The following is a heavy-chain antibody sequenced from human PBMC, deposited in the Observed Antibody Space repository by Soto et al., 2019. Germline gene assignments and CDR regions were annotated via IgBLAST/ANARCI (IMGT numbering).Heavy chain of an antibody. CDR1: GFTFSTYS. D-gene: IGHD3-9*01. Sequence: EVQLVESGGGLIEPGGSLRLSGAASGFTFSTYSMNWVREAPGKGLERVSYFSSSSSTIYYADSVKGRFTISRDNAKNSLYLLMNSLRAEDTAVYYCARDRSYYDILTDEYYYYYGMDVWGQGTTVTVSS. V-gene: IGHV3-48*01. J-gene: IGHJ6*02. CDR3: ARDRSYYDILTDEYYYYYGMDV. CDR2: FSSSSSTI.